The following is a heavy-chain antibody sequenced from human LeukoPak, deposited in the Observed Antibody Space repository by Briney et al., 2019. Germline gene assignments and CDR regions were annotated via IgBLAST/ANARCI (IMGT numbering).Heavy chain of an antibody. CDR3: ATRPGGSTWYGVFDF. CDR1: GVSMSNHY. Sequence: SETLSLTCTVSGVSMSNHYWSWIRQPPGKGLEWIGYIYGSETTYYNPSLSSRVSMSVDTSKNQFYLRLSSVTPADTALYYCATRPGGSTWYGVFDFWSRGTLVTVPS. J-gene: IGHJ4*02. V-gene: IGHV4-59*11. D-gene: IGHD6-13*01. CDR2: IYGSETT.